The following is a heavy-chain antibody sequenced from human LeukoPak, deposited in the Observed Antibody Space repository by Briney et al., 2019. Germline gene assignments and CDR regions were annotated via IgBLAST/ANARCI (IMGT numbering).Heavy chain of an antibody. Sequence: PGGSLRLSCATSGFTFDDYAMHSVRQAPGKGLEWVSGISWNSGSISYADSVKGRFTISRDNAKNSLYLQMNSLRAGDMALYYCAKGSLAAAGSHFDYWGQGTLVTVSS. CDR2: ISWNSGSI. CDR3: AKGSLAAAGSHFDY. J-gene: IGHJ4*02. V-gene: IGHV3-9*03. CDR1: GFTFDDYA. D-gene: IGHD6-13*01.